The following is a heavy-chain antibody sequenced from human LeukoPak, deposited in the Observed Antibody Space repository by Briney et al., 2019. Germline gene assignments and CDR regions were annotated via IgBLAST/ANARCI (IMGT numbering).Heavy chain of an antibody. Sequence: SETLSLTCTVSGGSVSSGSYYWSWIRQPPGKGLEWIGYIYYSGSTNYNPSLKSRVTISVDTSKNQFSLKLSSVTAADTAVYYCARAPRYSSSWYKPYYFDYWGQGTPVTVSS. D-gene: IGHD6-13*01. J-gene: IGHJ4*02. CDR2: IYYSGST. V-gene: IGHV4-61*01. CDR1: GGSVSSGSYY. CDR3: ARAPRYSSSWYKPYYFDY.